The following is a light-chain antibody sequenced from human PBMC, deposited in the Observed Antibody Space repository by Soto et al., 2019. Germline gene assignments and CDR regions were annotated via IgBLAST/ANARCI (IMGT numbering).Light chain of an antibody. J-gene: IGLJ1*01. CDR2: DVT. CDR3: NSYTSSSTYV. Sequence: QSALTQPASVSGSPGQSITISCTGTSSDVGGFNYVSWYQQHPGKAPKLMIYDVTNRPSGVSYRFSGSKSGNTASLTISGIQADDEADYYCNSYTSSSTYVFGTGTKLTVL. V-gene: IGLV2-14*03. CDR1: SSDVGGFNY.